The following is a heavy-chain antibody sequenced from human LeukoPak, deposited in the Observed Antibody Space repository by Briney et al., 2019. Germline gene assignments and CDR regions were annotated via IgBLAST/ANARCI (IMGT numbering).Heavy chain of an antibody. CDR3: ARVQWFGIGYYYMDV. V-gene: IGHV3-48*03. CDR1: GFTFSSYE. J-gene: IGHJ6*03. Sequence: GGSLRLSCAASGFTFSSYEMNWVRQAPGKGLEWVSYITSSSHDIKYADSVKGRFTISRDNARNALYMQMNSLRAEDTAVYYCARVQWFGIGYYYMDVWGKGTTVTVSS. CDR2: ITSSSHDI. D-gene: IGHD3-10*01.